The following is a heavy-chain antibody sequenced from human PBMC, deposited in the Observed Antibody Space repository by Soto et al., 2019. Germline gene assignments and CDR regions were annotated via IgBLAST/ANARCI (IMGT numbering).Heavy chain of an antibody. CDR1: GFTFDDYA. CDR2: ISWNSGSI. D-gene: IGHD3-10*01. Sequence: GGSLRLSCAASGFTFDDYAMHWVQQAPGKGLEWVSGISWNSGSIGYADSVKGRFTISRDNAKNSLYLQMNSLRAEDTALYYCAKDGIHYGSGSQTGVDYYYYMDVWGKGTTVTVSS. J-gene: IGHJ6*03. V-gene: IGHV3-9*01. CDR3: AKDGIHYGSGSQTGVDYYYYMDV.